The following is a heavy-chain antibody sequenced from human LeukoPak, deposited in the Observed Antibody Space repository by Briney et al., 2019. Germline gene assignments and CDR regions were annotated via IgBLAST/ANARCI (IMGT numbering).Heavy chain of an antibody. CDR1: GYTFTGYY. V-gene: IGHV1-2*02. D-gene: IGHD3-3*01. J-gene: IGHJ4*02. CDR3: ARGALRDLDY. Sequence: ASVKVSCKTSGYTFTGYYVHWARQAPGQGLERMGWINPNSGDTNYAQKFQGGVTMTRDTSITTAYLELSRLRSDDTAVFYCARGALRDLDYWGQGTLVTVSS. CDR2: INPNSGDT.